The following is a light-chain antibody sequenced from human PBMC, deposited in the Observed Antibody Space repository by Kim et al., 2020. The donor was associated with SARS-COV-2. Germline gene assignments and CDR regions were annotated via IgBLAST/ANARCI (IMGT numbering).Light chain of an antibody. V-gene: IGKV3-20*01. J-gene: IGKJ1*01. Sequence: EIVLTQSPGTLSLSPGERATLSCRASQSVSSSYLAWYQQKPGQAPRLLIYGASSRATGIPDRFSGSGSGTDFTLTISRLEPEDFAVYYCQQYGSSPPWFGQGTKVDIK. CDR1: QSVSSSY. CDR2: GAS. CDR3: QQYGSSPPW.